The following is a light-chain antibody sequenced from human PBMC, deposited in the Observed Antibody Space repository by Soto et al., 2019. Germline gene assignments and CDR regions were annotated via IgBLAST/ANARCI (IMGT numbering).Light chain of an antibody. CDR1: SSDVGAYIF. CDR3: QSYDNILRAWV. CDR2: DII. Sequence: QSALTQPASVSGSPGQSITISCTGTSSDVGAYIFVSWYQQHPGKAPKLMIYDIINRPSGVSNRFSGSKSGNTASLTISGLQAEDEADYYCQSYDNILRAWVFGGGTKLTVL. V-gene: IGLV2-14*03. J-gene: IGLJ3*02.